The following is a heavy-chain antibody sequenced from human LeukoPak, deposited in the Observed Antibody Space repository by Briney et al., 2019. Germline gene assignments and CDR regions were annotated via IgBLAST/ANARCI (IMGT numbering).Heavy chain of an antibody. J-gene: IGHJ6*03. D-gene: IGHD1-26*01. V-gene: IGHV4-59*01. CDR1: GGSISSYY. CDR2: IYYSGST. CDR3: ARVGVRGSYYYYYYMDV. Sequence: KPSETLSLTCTVSGGSISSYYWSWIRQPPGKGLEWIGYIYYSGSTNYNPSLKSRVTISVDTSKNQFSLKLSSVTAADTAVYYCARVGVRGSYYYYYYMDVWGKGTTVTISS.